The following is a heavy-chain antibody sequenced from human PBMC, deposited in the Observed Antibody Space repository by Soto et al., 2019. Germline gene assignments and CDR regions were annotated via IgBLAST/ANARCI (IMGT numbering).Heavy chain of an antibody. CDR3: ARVPPRGEPTGDYFDY. D-gene: IGHD3-16*01. CDR2: IYYSGST. CDR1: GGSISSGGYY. Sequence: QVQLQESGPGLVKPSQTLSLTCTVSGGSISSGGYYWSWIRQHPGKGLEWIGYIYYSGSTYYNPSLKSRVTITVDTSKDQFSLKLSSGTAADTAVYYCARVPPRGEPTGDYFDYWGQGTLVTVSS. J-gene: IGHJ4*02. V-gene: IGHV4-31*03.